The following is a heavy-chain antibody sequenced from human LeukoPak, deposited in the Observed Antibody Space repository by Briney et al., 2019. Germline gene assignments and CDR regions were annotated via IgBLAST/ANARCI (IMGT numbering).Heavy chain of an antibody. Sequence: GGSLRLSCAASGFAFSDHYMHWVRQAPGKGLEWVAVISYDGSNKYYADSVKGRFTISRDNSKNTLYLQMNSLRAEDTAVYYCANLYSSSWFNYYYGMDVWGQGTTVTVSS. V-gene: IGHV3-30*18. CDR1: GFAFSDHY. J-gene: IGHJ6*02. CDR2: ISYDGSNK. CDR3: ANLYSSSWFNYYYGMDV. D-gene: IGHD6-13*01.